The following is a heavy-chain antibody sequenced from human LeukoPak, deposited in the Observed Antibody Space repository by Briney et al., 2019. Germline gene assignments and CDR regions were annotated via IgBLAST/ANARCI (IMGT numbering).Heavy chain of an antibody. J-gene: IGHJ4*02. CDR1: GGTFSSYA. CDR3: ARAEGGGAYY. Sequence: ASVRVSCKASGGTFSSYAISWVRQAPGQGLEWMGLINPNSGDTKYALKFQGRVTMTRDTSISTAYMDLSRLRSDDTAVYYCARAEGGGAYYWGQGTLVTVSS. V-gene: IGHV1-2*06. CDR2: INPNSGDT. D-gene: IGHD2-21*01.